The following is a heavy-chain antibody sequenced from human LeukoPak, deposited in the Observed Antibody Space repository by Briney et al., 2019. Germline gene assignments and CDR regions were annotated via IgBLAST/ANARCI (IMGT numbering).Heavy chain of an antibody. CDR1: GGSFSGYY. J-gene: IGHJ4*02. CDR3: ATSRAYYGSGYNY. Sequence: SETLSLTCAVYGGSFSGYYWSWIRQPPGKGLEWIGEINHSGSINYNPSLKSRVTISVDTSKNQFSLKLSSVTAADTAVYYCATSRAYYGSGYNYWGQGTLVTVSS. CDR2: INHSGSI. V-gene: IGHV4-34*01. D-gene: IGHD3-10*01.